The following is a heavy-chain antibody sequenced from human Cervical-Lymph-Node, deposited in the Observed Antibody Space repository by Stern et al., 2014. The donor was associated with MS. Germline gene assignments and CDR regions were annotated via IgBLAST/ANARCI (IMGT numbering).Heavy chain of an antibody. CDR1: GFTFSNYG. CDR3: ARGNWNYEGMGY. Sequence: VQRVESGGGVVQPGRSLRLSCAASGFTFSNYGMHWVRQAPGKGLEWLAVIWYDGNKKYYADSVKGRFTISRDNSKNTLFLQMSSLTAEDTALYYCARGNWNYEGMGYWGQGTLVTVSS. D-gene: IGHD1-7*01. V-gene: IGHV3-33*01. J-gene: IGHJ4*02. CDR2: IWYDGNKK.